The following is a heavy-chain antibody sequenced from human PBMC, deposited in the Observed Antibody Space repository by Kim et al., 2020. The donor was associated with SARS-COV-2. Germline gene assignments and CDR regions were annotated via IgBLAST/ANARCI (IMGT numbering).Heavy chain of an antibody. CDR3: ARTICSGGTCYKGWFDP. V-gene: IGHV3-30*07. J-gene: IGHJ5*02. Sequence: VKGRLTTSRGTSKNTRYLQMNSLRAEDTAVYYCARTICSGGTCYKGWFDPWGQGTLVTVSS. D-gene: IGHD2-15*01.